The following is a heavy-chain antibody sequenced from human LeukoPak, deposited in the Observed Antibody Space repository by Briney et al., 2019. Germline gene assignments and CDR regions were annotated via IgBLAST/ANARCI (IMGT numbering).Heavy chain of an antibody. D-gene: IGHD6-6*01. Sequence: SETLSLTCSVSGGSITSYFVSWLRQSPGKGLDWIGYISNNGTTNYNPSLKSRVTISVDTSKRQFSLRLSSVSAADTAIYYCARDISARRGNWFEPRGHRVLVTVSS. CDR3: ARDISARRGNWFEP. CDR2: ISNNGTT. J-gene: IGHJ5*02. V-gene: IGHV4-59*01. CDR1: GGSITSYF.